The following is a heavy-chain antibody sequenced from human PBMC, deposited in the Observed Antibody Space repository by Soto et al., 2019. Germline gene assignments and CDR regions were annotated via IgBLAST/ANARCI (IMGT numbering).Heavy chain of an antibody. Sequence: SETLSLTCTVSGGSISSSSYYWGWIRQPPGKGLEWIGSIYYSGSTYYNPSLKSRVTISVDTSKNQFSLKLSSVTAADTAVYYCARHPERITIFGVVMGEPPNWFDPWGQGTLVTVSS. CDR2: IYYSGST. J-gene: IGHJ5*02. D-gene: IGHD3-3*01. CDR1: GGSISSSSYY. V-gene: IGHV4-39*01. CDR3: ARHPERITIFGVVMGEPPNWFDP.